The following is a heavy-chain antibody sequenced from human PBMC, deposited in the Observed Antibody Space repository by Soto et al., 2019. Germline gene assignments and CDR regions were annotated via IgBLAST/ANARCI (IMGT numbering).Heavy chain of an antibody. V-gene: IGHV3-15*07. CDR3: TTEGEGVTIFGVVIPTYYYYGMDV. D-gene: IGHD3-3*01. Sequence: GGSLRLSCAASGFTFSNAWMNWVRQAPGKGLKWVGRIKSKNDGGTTDYAAPVKGRFTISRDDSKNTLYLQMNSLKTEDTAVYYCTTEGEGVTIFGVVIPTYYYYGMDVWGQGTTVTVSS. CDR2: IKSKNDGGTT. J-gene: IGHJ6*02. CDR1: GFTFSNAW.